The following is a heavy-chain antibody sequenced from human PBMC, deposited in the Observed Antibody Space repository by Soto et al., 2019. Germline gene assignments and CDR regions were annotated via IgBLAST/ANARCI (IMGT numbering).Heavy chain of an antibody. J-gene: IGHJ6*02. Sequence: GGSLRLSCAASGFTFSSYDMHWVRQATGKGLEWVSAIGTAGDTYYPGSVKGRFTISRENAKNSLYLQMYSLRAEDTAVYYCARDLSMVRGVIENWYYYGMDVWGQGTTVTVSS. CDR3: ARDLSMVRGVIENWYYYGMDV. D-gene: IGHD3-10*01. CDR2: IGTAGDT. V-gene: IGHV3-13*01. CDR1: GFTFSSYD.